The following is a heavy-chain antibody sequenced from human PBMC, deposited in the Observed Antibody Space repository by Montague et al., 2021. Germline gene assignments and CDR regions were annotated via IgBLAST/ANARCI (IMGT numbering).Heavy chain of an antibody. Sequence: QSGAEVKKPGEFLRISRKGSGYNFTNYWIAWGRQLPAKGLEWMGIIFPRDSHARYSLSFEGQVTFSVDTSLSTAYLHLSNLKASDTAMYYCARRLFDSRGVNWFDPWGPGTQVIVS. CDR3: ARRLFDSRGVNWFDP. CDR1: GYNFTNYW. V-gene: IGHV5-51*01. CDR2: IFPRDSHA. J-gene: IGHJ5*02. D-gene: IGHD3-22*01.